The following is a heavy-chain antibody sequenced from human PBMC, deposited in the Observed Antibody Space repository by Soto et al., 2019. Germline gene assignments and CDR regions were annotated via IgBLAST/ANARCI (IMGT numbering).Heavy chain of an antibody. Sequence: QITLKESGPTLVKPTQTLTLTCTFSGLSLSTIGEGVGWIRQPPGKALEWLALIYLDDDKRYSPSLKSRLTITKDTSKNQVGLTMTNMAPVDTATYYCVQSRCGGDCLQSYSSHSYYGLDVWGQGTTVTVSS. V-gene: IGHV2-5*02. D-gene: IGHD2-21*02. J-gene: IGHJ6*02. CDR2: IYLDDDK. CDR3: VQSRCGGDCLQSYSSHSYYGLDV. CDR1: GLSLSTIGEG.